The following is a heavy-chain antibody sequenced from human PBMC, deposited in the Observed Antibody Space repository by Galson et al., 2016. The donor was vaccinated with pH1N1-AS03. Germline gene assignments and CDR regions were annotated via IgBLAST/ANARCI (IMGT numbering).Heavy chain of an antibody. D-gene: IGHD2-21*02. V-gene: IGHV4-59*01. CDR2: IYNSGST. J-gene: IGHJ6*02. CDR1: GASIRSYY. CDR3: ARDKVTLSDRFDFHYGTDV. Sequence: SETLSLTCTVSGASIRSYYWSWIRQPPGKGLEWIGYIYNSGSTNYNPSLKSRLTISIDTSRNQFSLELSSVTAADTAIYYCARDKVTLSDRFDFHYGTDVWGQGTTVTVSS.